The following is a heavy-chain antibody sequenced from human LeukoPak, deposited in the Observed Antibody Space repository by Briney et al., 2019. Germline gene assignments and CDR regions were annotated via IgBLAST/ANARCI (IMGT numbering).Heavy chain of an antibody. CDR1: GASVSSYY. CDR2: IDASGST. CDR3: ARKDGDI. D-gene: IGHD5-24*01. J-gene: IGHJ3*02. V-gene: IGHV4-4*07. Sequence: TSETLSLTCTVSGASVSSYYWIWIRQPAGRGLEWIGRIDASGSTNYNPSLKSRVTMSVGSSKNQFSLKVSSVTAADTAVYYCARKDGDIWGQGTMVTVSS.